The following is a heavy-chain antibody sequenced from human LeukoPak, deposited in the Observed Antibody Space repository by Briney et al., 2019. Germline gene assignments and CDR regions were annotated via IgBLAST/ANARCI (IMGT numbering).Heavy chain of an antibody. CDR2: IYYSGST. D-gene: IGHD2-15*01. CDR1: GASISSTTYY. Sequence: SETLSLTCTVSGASISSTTYYWGWIRQPPRKGLEWIASIYYSGSTYYNPSLKSRVTISVDTSKNQFSLKLSSVTAADTAVYYCARVICSGGSCRFDYWGQGTLVTVSS. V-gene: IGHV4-39*07. J-gene: IGHJ4*02. CDR3: ARVICSGGSCRFDY.